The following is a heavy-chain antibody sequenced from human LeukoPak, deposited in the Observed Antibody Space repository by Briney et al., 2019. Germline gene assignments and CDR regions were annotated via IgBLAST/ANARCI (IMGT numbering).Heavy chain of an antibody. J-gene: IGHJ4*02. CDR2: ISPNSGAT. CDR3: ARARSDFDY. V-gene: IGHV1-2*02. CDR1: GYTFTGYY. Sequence: ASVKVSCKAAGYTFTGYYIHWVRQAPGQGLEWMGWISPNSGATNFAQKFQGRVTLTRDTSISTVYMELSRLKSDDTAIYYCARARSDFDYWGQGTLVTVSS.